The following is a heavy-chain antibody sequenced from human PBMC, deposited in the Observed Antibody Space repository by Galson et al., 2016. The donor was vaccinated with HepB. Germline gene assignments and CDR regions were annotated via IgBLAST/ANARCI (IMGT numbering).Heavy chain of an antibody. CDR2: IEIGGIK. CDR3: AAGNGGIDS. J-gene: IGHJ4*02. Sequence: SLRLSCAVSGFSIDSLFMTWIRQAPGKGLEFVSIIEIGGIKHYADSVGGRFAISGDSSKNTVYLQMNSLTVEDTALYYCAAGNGGIDSWGQGTLVTVSS. D-gene: IGHD3-16*01. V-gene: IGHV3-53*01. CDR1: GFSIDSLF.